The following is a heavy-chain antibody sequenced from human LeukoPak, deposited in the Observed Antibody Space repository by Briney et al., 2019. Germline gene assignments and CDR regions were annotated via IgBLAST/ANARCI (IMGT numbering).Heavy chain of an antibody. CDR2: ISGSGGST. Sequence: GGSLRLSCAASGFTFSSYAVSWVRQAPGKGLEWVSAISGSGGSTYYADSVKGRFTISRDNSKNTLYLQMNSLRAEDTAVYYCAKNGLVPELYDHWGQGTLVTVSS. CDR1: GFTFSSYA. J-gene: IGHJ4*02. CDR3: AKNGLVPELYDH. D-gene: IGHD1-26*01. V-gene: IGHV3-23*01.